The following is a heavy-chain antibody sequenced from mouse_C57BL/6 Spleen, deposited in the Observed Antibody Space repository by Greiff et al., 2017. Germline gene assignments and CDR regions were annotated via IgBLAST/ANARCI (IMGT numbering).Heavy chain of an antibody. D-gene: IGHD2-3*01. J-gene: IGHJ4*01. CDR2: ISSGSSTI. Sequence: DVQLVESGGGLVKPGGSLKLSCAASGFTFSDYGMHWVRQAPEKGLEWVAYISSGSSTIYYADTVKGRFTIARDNAKNTLFLQMTSLRSEDTAMYYCARRDGLGAMDYWGQGTSVTVSS. V-gene: IGHV5-17*01. CDR1: GFTFSDYG. CDR3: ARRDGLGAMDY.